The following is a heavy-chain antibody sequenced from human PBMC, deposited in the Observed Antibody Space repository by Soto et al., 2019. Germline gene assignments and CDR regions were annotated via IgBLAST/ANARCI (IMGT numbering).Heavy chain of an antibody. CDR3: ARFLDPFFRDDAVIPFGS. Sequence: QVQLVQSGAEVKKPGSSVKVSCNASGGTFSSYSISWVRQAPGQGLEWMGRIIPIYGIANYARNFQGRVTITAGNSTRTAYMDLRSLISVYTAVYYCARFLDPFFRDDAVIPFGSRGQGTLVTVSS. J-gene: IGHJ4*02. D-gene: IGHD2-21*01. V-gene: IGHV1-69*02. CDR1: GGTFSSYS. CDR2: IIPIYGIA.